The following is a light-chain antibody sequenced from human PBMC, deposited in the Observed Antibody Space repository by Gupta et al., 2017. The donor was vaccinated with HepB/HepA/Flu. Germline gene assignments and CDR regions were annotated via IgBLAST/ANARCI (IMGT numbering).Light chain of an antibody. CDR2: AAS. CDR3: QQSRYAPWT. CDR1: QSISTY. Sequence: DIQITQSPSSLSASVGDRVTITCRASQSISTYFNWYQQKPGKAPKLLIYAASRLQSGVPSRFSGSGSGTDFTLTISRLQPEDSASYYCQQSRYAPWTFGQGTKVEIK. J-gene: IGKJ1*01. V-gene: IGKV1-39*01.